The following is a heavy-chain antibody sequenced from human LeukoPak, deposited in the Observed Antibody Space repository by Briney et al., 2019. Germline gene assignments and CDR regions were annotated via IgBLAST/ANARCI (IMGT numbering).Heavy chain of an antibody. J-gene: IGHJ4*02. D-gene: IGHD4-17*01. CDR1: GYPFTTYY. V-gene: IGHV1-2*02. CDR2: INPKNGDS. CDR3: ASAGYDYGDSSDF. Sequence: ASVKVSCKASGYPFTTYYIHWVRQAPGQGLEWMGCINPKNGDSKYAQKFQGRVTMTRATSIATAYMEVSRLTSDDTAVYFCASAGYDYGDSSDFWGQGTLVTVSS.